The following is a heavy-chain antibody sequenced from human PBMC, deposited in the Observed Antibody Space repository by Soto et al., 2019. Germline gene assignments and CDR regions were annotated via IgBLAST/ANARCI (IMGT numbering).Heavy chain of an antibody. J-gene: IGHJ4*02. D-gene: IGHD2-21*02. Sequence: LRLSCAASGFTFSAYAMTWVRQAPGKGVEWVSAVSASGGSTYYADSVRGRFTISRDNSKNTLYLQINSLSAEDTAVYYCAKEETASRAFDYWGQGSPVTVSS. CDR3: AKEETASRAFDY. CDR2: VSASGGST. CDR1: GFTFSAYA. V-gene: IGHV3-23*01.